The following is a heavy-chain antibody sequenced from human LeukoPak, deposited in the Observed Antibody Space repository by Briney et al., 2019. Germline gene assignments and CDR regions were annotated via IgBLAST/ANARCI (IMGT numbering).Heavy chain of an antibody. CDR1: GFIFSNYA. CDR2: VLYDGETK. Sequence: GGSLRLSCAASGFIFSNYALHWVRQAPGKGLEWVAVVLYDGETKYYADSVKGRFTISRDNPENMLYLQMNSLRPEDTGVYYCARHVVAVGFDYWGQGTLVTVSS. J-gene: IGHJ4*02. D-gene: IGHD3-22*01. V-gene: IGHV3-30*04. CDR3: ARHVVAVGFDY.